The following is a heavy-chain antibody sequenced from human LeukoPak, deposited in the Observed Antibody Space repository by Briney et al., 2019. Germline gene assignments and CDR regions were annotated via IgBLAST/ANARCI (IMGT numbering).Heavy chain of an antibody. Sequence: GGSLRLSCAGSGYTFSSYSMNWVRQAPGKGLEWVSYISSSSSTIYYADSVKGRFTISRDNSKNTLYLQMNSLRAEDTAVYYCARDPGWRSTYWYFDLWGHGTLVTVSS. CDR1: GYTFSSYS. V-gene: IGHV3-48*01. CDR2: ISSSSSTI. J-gene: IGHJ2*01. CDR3: ARDPGWRSTYWYFDL.